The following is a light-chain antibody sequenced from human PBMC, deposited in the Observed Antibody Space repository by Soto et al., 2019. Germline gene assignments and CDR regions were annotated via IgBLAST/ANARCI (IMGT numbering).Light chain of an antibody. CDR2: AAF. Sequence: DIQMTQSPSYVSASVGGTVTISSRASEDINSRLAWYQQKPGNAPKLLIYAAFILQSGVPSRFSGYGSGTDFTLSISSLQPEDFATYYCQQADSFPITFGQGTRLEIK. CDR3: QQADSFPIT. J-gene: IGKJ5*01. CDR1: EDINSR. V-gene: IGKV1-12*01.